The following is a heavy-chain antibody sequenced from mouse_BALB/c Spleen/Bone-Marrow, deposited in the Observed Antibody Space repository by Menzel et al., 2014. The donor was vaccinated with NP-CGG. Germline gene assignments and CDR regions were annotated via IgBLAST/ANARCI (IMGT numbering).Heavy chain of an antibody. Sequence: EVKLVESGGGLVQPGESLKLSCESNEYEFPSHDMSWVRKTPEKRLELVAAINSDGGSTYYPDTMEKRFIISRDNSKKTLYLQMSSLRSEDTAFYYCARHGDYYGSSLFAYWGQGTLVTVPA. V-gene: IGHV5-2*03. J-gene: IGHJ3*01. CDR1: EYEFPSHD. CDR3: ARHGDYYGSSLFAY. D-gene: IGHD1-1*01. CDR2: INSDGGST.